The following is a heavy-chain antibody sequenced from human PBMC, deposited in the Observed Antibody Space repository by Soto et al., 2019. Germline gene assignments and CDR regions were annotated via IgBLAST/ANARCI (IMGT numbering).Heavy chain of an antibody. CDR2: ISAYNGNT. CDR1: GYTFTSYG. CDR3: APFRGPYCSGGSCYNPNDAFDI. V-gene: IGHV1-18*01. D-gene: IGHD2-15*01. J-gene: IGHJ3*02. Sequence: ASVKVSCKASGYTFTSYGISWVRQAPGQGLEWMGWISAYNGNTNYAQKLQGRVTMTTDTSTSTAYMELSSLRSDDTAVYYCAPFRGPYCSGGSCYNPNDAFDIWGQGTMVTVSS.